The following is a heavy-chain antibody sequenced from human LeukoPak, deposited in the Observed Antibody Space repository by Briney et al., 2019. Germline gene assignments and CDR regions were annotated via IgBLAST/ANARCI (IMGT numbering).Heavy chain of an antibody. V-gene: IGHV3-53*01. J-gene: IGHJ4*02. CDR2: INSSGST. CDR1: GFTVSNNY. D-gene: IGHD3-22*01. Sequence: GGSLRLSCAASGFTVSNNYMSWVRQTPGKGLQWVSLINSSGSTYHADSVKGRFTISRDNAKNTLYLQMNSLRAEDTAVYYCARARSGYYLDYWGQGTLVTVSS. CDR3: ARARSGYYLDY.